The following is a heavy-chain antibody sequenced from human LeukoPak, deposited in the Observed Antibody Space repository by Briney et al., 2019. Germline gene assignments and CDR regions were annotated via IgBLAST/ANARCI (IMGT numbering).Heavy chain of an antibody. J-gene: IGHJ4*02. CDR3: ARGDTTGPIDY. D-gene: IGHD1-1*01. CDR2: INHSGST. CDR1: GGSFSCYY. V-gene: IGHV4-34*01. Sequence: PSETLSLTCAVYGGSFSCYYWSWIRQPPGKGLEGIGEINHSGSTNYNPSLKSRVTISVDTSKTQFSLKLSSVTAADAAVYYCARGDTTGPIDYWGQGTPVTVSS.